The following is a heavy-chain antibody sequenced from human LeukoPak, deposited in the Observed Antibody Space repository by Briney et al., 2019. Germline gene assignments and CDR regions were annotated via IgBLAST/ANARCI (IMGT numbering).Heavy chain of an antibody. J-gene: IGHJ4*02. CDR1: GGTFSSYA. Sequence: GASVKVSCKASGGTFSSYAISWVRQAPGQGLEWMGGIIPIFGTANYAQKFQGRVTITADESTSTAYMELSSLRSEDTAAYYCATGGDYYDYVWGSYRYNFDYWGQGTLVTVSS. CDR3: ATGGDYYDYVWGSYRYNFDY. V-gene: IGHV1-69*13. D-gene: IGHD3-16*02. CDR2: IIPIFGTA.